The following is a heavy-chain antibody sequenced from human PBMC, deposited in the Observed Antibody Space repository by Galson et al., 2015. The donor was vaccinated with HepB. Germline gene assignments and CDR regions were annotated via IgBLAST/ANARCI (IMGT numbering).Heavy chain of an antibody. J-gene: IGHJ4*02. V-gene: IGHV3-30*03. Sequence: SLRLSCAASGFTFSGYGMQWVRQAPGKGPEWVAVISNDGSFDYSADSVKGRFTISRDNSKNTLFLLINSLRVEDSALYFCGRSRAGSSWYSVDYWGQGTLVTVSS. D-gene: IGHD6-13*01. CDR1: GFTFSGYG. CDR3: GRSRAGSSWYSVDY. CDR2: ISNDGSFD.